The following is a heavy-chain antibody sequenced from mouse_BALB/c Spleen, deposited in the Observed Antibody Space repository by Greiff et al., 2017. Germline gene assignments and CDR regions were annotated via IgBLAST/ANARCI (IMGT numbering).Heavy chain of an antibody. CDR3: ARVTGTRGYFDV. CDR1: GYTFTSYW. D-gene: IGHD4-1*01. Sequence: QVQLQQSGAELAKPGASVKMSCKASGYTFTSYWMHWVKQRPGQGLEWIGYINPSTGYTEYNQKFKDKATLTADKSSSTAYMQLSSLTSEDSAVYYCARVTGTRGYFDVWGAGTTATVSS. V-gene: IGHV1-7*01. J-gene: IGHJ1*01. CDR2: INPSTGYT.